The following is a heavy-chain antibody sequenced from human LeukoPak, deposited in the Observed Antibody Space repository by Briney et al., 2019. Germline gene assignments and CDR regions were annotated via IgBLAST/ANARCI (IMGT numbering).Heavy chain of an antibody. V-gene: IGHV3-21*01. Sequence: KAGGSLRLSCAASGFTFSSYSMNWVRQAPGKGLEWVSSISSSSSYIYYADSVKGRFTISRDNAKNSLYLQMNSLRAEDTAVYYCARDFSRAGSSGFVWGQGTLVTVSS. CDR2: ISSSSSYI. CDR3: ARDFSRAGSSGFV. D-gene: IGHD3-22*01. J-gene: IGHJ4*02. CDR1: GFTFSSYS.